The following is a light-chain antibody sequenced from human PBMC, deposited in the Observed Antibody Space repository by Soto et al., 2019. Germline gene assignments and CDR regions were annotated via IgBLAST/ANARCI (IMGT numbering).Light chain of an antibody. Sequence: DIQMTQSPSSLSASVGDRVTITCQASQDISNYLNWYQQKPGKAPKLLIYDASNLETGGPSRFSGSGSGTDFTFPISSLQPEDIATYYCQQYDNLPPLTFGGGTKVEIK. V-gene: IGKV1-33*01. CDR2: DAS. CDR3: QQYDNLPPLT. J-gene: IGKJ4*01. CDR1: QDISNY.